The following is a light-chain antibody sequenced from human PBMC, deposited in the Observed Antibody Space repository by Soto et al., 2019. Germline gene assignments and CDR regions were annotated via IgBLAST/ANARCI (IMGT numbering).Light chain of an antibody. Sequence: DIQMTQSPSTLSASVGDRVTITCRASQSISSWLAWYQQKPGKAPKLLIYDASSLESGVPSRFSGSGSGTEFTLTISSLQPDDFATYYCQQKTFGQGTKVDIK. CDR2: DAS. V-gene: IGKV1-5*01. J-gene: IGKJ1*01. CDR1: QSISSW. CDR3: QQKT.